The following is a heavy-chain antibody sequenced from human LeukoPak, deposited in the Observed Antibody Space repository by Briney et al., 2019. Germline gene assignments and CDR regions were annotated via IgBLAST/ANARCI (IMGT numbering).Heavy chain of an antibody. CDR1: GFTFSSYT. Sequence: GGSLRLSCAASGFTFSSYTMNWVRQAPGKGLEWVSSISSSSSYIYYADSVKGRFTISRDNAKNSVYLQMNSLRAEDTAVYYCARDHDSSSCPYFDYWGQGTLVTVSS. J-gene: IGHJ4*02. CDR2: ISSSSSYI. V-gene: IGHV3-21*06. CDR3: ARDHDSSSCPYFDY. D-gene: IGHD6-13*01.